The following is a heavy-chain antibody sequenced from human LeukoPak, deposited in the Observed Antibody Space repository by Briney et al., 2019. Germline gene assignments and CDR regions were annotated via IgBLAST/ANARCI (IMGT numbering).Heavy chain of an antibody. CDR2: INHSGST. J-gene: IGHJ4*02. D-gene: IGHD1-26*01. V-gene: IGHV4-34*01. CDR1: GGSFSGYY. Sequence: PSETLSLTCAVYGGSFSGYYWSWIRQPPGKGLEWIGEINHSGSTNYNPSLKSRVTISVDASKNQFSLKLSSVTAADTAVYYCARSFSFDYWGQGTLVTVSS. CDR3: ARSFSFDY.